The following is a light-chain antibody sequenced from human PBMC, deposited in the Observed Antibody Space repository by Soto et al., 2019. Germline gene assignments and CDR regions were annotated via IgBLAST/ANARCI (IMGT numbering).Light chain of an antibody. CDR2: EVS. J-gene: IGLJ1*01. Sequence: ALTQPASVSGPPGQSITISCPGTSSDVGGYNYVSWYQQHPGKAPKLMIYEVSNRPSGVSNRFSGSKSGNTASLTISGLKAEDEADYYCSSYTSSSTDVVGTGTKVTVL. V-gene: IGLV2-14*01. CDR3: SSYTSSSTDV. CDR1: SSDVGGYNY.